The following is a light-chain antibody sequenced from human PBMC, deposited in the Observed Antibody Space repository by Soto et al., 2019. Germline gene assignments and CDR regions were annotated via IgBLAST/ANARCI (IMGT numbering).Light chain of an antibody. CDR3: QLYGSSSLA. J-gene: IGKJ4*01. CDR2: GAS. Sequence: EIVLTQSPGTLSLSPGERTTLSCRASQSVSSSYFAWYQQKPGQAPRLLTYGASKRATGIPDRFSGSGSGTDFTLTISRLEPEDYAVYYCQLYGSSSLAFGGGTKVDIK. CDR1: QSVSSSY. V-gene: IGKV3-20*01.